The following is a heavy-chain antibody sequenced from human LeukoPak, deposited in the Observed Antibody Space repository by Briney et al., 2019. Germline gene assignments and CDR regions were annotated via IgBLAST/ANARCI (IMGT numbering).Heavy chain of an antibody. CDR2: IYYSGST. J-gene: IGHJ4*02. V-gene: IGHV4-39*07. Sequence: SETLSLTCTVSGGSISSSSYYWGWIRQPPGKGLEWIGSIYYSGSTYYNPSLKSRVTISVDTSKNQFSLKLSSVTAADTAVYYCARGPRITMIVVVKSFYYWGQGTLVTVSS. D-gene: IGHD3-22*01. CDR3: ARGPRITMIVVVKSFYY. CDR1: GGSISSSSYY.